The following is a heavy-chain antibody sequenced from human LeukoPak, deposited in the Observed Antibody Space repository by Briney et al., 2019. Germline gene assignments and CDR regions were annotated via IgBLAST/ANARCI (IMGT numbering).Heavy chain of an antibody. V-gene: IGHV4-59*08. D-gene: IGHD3-22*01. CDR1: GGSLGSYC. CDR2: ICSSGST. CDR3: ARLLSSGYYPLDY. J-gene: IGHJ4*02. Sequence: PSETLSLTCSVSGGSLGSYCWSWIRQPPGKGLEWIAHICSSGSTNYSPSLSSRLTISVDTSKNLFSLKLSSVTAADTAVYYCARLLSSGYYPLDYWGQGTLVTVSS.